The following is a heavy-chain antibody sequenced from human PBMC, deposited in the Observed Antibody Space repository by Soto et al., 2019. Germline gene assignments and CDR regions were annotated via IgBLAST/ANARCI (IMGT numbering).Heavy chain of an antibody. Sequence: QVQLVQSGAEVKKPGSSVKVSCKASGGTFSSYTISWVRQGPGQGLEWMGSIIPILGIANYTQKFQGRVTITADKSTSTAYMELSSLRSEDTAVYYCARVATNCGGDCYCDWGQGTLVTVSS. J-gene: IGHJ4*02. D-gene: IGHD2-21*02. CDR2: IIPILGIA. V-gene: IGHV1-69*02. CDR1: GGTFSSYT. CDR3: ARVATNCGGDCYCD.